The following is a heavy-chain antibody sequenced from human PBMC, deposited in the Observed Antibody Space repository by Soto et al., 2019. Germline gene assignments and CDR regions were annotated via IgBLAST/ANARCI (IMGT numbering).Heavy chain of an antibody. Sequence: QVTLKESGPVLVKPTETLTLTCTVSGFSLSNARMGVSWIRQPPGKALEWLAHLFSNDEKSYSTSLKSRLTISKDTSKSQVVLTMTNMDPVDTATYYCARDIVVVPAAGTYYYYGMDVWGQGTTVTVSS. CDR2: LFSNDEK. CDR3: ARDIVVVPAAGTYYYYGMDV. V-gene: IGHV2-26*01. CDR1: GFSLSNARMG. D-gene: IGHD2-2*01. J-gene: IGHJ6*02.